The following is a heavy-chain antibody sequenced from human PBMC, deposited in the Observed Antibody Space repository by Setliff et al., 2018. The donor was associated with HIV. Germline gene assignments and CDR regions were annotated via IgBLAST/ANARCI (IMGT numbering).Heavy chain of an antibody. V-gene: IGHV7-4-1*02. J-gene: IGHJ4*02. CDR2: INTNTGNP. D-gene: IGHD3-3*01. CDR3: ATGLTYADFWSAPDY. CDR1: GYTFSNYA. Sequence: ASVKVSCKASGYTFSNYAMNWVRQAPGQGLEFMGWINTNTGNPTYAQDFAGRFVLSLDTSVSTAYLQINSLKAEDTAVYYCATGLTYADFWSAPDYWGQGTLVTVSS.